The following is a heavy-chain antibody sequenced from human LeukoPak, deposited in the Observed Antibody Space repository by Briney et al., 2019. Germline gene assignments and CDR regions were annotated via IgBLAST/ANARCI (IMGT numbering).Heavy chain of an antibody. CDR1: GYTFTSYG. Sequence: ASVKVSCKASGYTFTSYGISWVRQAPGQGLEWMGWISAYNGNTNYAQKLQGRVTMTTDTSTSTAYMELRSLRSDDTAVYYCARAIGLPDYYGSEYYFDYWGQGTLVTVSS. D-gene: IGHD3-10*01. CDR3: ARAIGLPDYYGSEYYFDY. J-gene: IGHJ4*02. V-gene: IGHV1-18*01. CDR2: ISAYNGNT.